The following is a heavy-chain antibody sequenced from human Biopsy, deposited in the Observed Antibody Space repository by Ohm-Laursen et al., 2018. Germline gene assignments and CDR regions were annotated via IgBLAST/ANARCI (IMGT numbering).Heavy chain of an antibody. CDR3: AKDLVVRGVGDHGMDV. V-gene: IGHV3-30*18. Sequence: SLRLSCAASGFTFSSFGMHWVRQAPGKGLESVAVISYDGSNKYEADSVKGRFTISRDNSKNTMSLQINSLRTEDTAVYYCAKDLVVRGVGDHGMDVWGQGTTVTVSS. D-gene: IGHD3-10*01. CDR1: GFTFSSFG. J-gene: IGHJ6*02. CDR2: ISYDGSNK.